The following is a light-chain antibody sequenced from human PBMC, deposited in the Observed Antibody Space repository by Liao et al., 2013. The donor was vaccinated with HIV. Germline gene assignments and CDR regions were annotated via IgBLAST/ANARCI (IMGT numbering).Light chain of an antibody. CDR1: KLGDKY. V-gene: IGLV3-1*01. CDR3: QSWDSATVL. Sequence: SYELTQPPSVSVSPGQTASITCSADKLGDKYACWYQQKPGQSPVLVIYQDSMRPSGIPERFSGSNSGNTATLTISGTQAMDEAHYYCQSWDSATVLFGGGTKLTVL. CDR2: QDS. J-gene: IGLJ2*01.